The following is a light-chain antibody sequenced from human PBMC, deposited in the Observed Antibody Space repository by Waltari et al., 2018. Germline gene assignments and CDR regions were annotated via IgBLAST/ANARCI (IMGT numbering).Light chain of an antibody. J-gene: IGLJ2*01. Sequence: QSVLTQPPSVSGAPGQRVTISCTGSSSNIGAGYDVHWYQQLPGPAPKLLIYGNSNRPSGVPDRFSGSKSGTPASLAITGLQAEDEADYYCQSYDSSLSGVFGGGTKLTVL. CDR1: SSNIGAGYD. CDR3: QSYDSSLSGV. CDR2: GNS. V-gene: IGLV1-40*01.